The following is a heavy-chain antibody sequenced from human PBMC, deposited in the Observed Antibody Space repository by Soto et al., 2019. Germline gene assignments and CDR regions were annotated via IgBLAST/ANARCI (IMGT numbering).Heavy chain of an antibody. D-gene: IGHD3-9*01. J-gene: IGHJ2*01. CDR3: ARKRLRYFDWLLDYWYFDL. Sequence: QVQLVQSGAEVKKPGASVKVSCKASGYTFTSYGISWVRQAPGQGLEWMGWISAYNGNTNYAQKLQGRVTMTTDTSTSTAYMELRSLRSDDTAVYYCARKRLRYFDWLLDYWYFDLWGRGTLVTVSS. V-gene: IGHV1-18*01. CDR1: GYTFTSYG. CDR2: ISAYNGNT.